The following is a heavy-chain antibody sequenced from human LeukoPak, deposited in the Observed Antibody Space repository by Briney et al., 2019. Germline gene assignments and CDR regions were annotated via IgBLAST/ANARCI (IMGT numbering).Heavy chain of an antibody. CDR2: IYSGGST. Sequence: GGSLRLSCAASGFTFSSYAMSWVRQAPGKGLEWVSVIYSGGSTYYADSVKGRFTISRDNSKNTLYLQMNSLRAEDTAVYYCAREWSAFGYYFDYWGQGTLVTVSS. J-gene: IGHJ4*02. D-gene: IGHD3-3*01. CDR3: AREWSAFGYYFDY. V-gene: IGHV3-66*01. CDR1: GFTFSSYA.